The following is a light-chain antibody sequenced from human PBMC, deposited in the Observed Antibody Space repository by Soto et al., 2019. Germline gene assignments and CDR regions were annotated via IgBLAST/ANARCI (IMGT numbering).Light chain of an antibody. CDR1: SSDVGGYNY. V-gene: IGLV2-14*01. CDR3: SSYTSSIL. CDR2: DVS. Sequence: QSALTQPASVSGSPGQSITISCTGPSSDVGGYNYVSWYQQHPGKAPKLMIYDVSNRPSGVSNRFSGSKSGNTASLTISGLQAEDEADYYCSSYTSSILFGGGTKLTVL. J-gene: IGLJ2*01.